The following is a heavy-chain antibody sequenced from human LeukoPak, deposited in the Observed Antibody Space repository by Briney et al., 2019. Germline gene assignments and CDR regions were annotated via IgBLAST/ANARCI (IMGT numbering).Heavy chain of an antibody. V-gene: IGHV4-4*02. CDR1: GGSISSSNW. Sequence: SGTLSLTCAVSGGSISSSNWWSWVRQPPGKGLEWIGEIYHSGSTNYNPSLKSRVTISVDKSKNQFSLKLSSVTAADTAVYYCARSPLYYDSSGYYDYWGQGTLVTVSS. J-gene: IGHJ4*02. CDR3: ARSPLYYDSSGYYDY. CDR2: IYHSGST. D-gene: IGHD3-22*01.